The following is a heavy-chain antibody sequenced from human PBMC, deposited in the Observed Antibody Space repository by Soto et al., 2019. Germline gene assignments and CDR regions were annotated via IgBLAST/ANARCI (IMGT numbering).Heavy chain of an antibody. CDR2: ISGYNGNT. Sequence: QVQVVQSGDEVKKPGASVKVSCKASGYTFTNYGSSWVRQAPGQGLEWMGWISGYNGNTKYAEQFQGRVTMTTDTSTSTAHMELRSLRSDDTAVYYCAREVQATYYYYGMDVWGQGTAVTVSS. CDR3: AREVQATYYYYGMDV. J-gene: IGHJ6*02. V-gene: IGHV1-18*01. CDR1: GYTFTNYG.